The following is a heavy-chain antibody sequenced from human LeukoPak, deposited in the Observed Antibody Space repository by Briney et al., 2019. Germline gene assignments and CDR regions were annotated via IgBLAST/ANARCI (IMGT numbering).Heavy chain of an antibody. Sequence: GASGKVSCKASGYSFTSYGFAWVRRAPGQGLEWMGWVSAYDGSTNYAQKIRGRVTMTTDASKNTVYMELRSLRFDDTAVYYCARGGRDGMDVWGQGTTVTVSS. CDR1: GYSFTSYG. V-gene: IGHV1-18*01. CDR2: VSAYDGST. CDR3: ARGGRDGMDV. D-gene: IGHD3-10*01. J-gene: IGHJ6*02.